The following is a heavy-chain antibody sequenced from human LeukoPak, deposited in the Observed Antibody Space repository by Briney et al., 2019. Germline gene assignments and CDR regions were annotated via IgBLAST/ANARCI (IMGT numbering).Heavy chain of an antibody. J-gene: IGHJ4*02. CDR2: ISSSGSTI. D-gene: IGHD6-13*01. CDR3: AKDSSSWYKDFDY. CDR1: GFTFSDYY. V-gene: IGHV3-11*01. Sequence: PGGSLRLSCAASGFTFSDYYMSWIRQAPGKGLEWVSYISSSGSTIYYADSVKGRFTISRDNAKNSLYLQMNSLRAEDTALYYCAKDSSSWYKDFDYWGQGTLVTVSS.